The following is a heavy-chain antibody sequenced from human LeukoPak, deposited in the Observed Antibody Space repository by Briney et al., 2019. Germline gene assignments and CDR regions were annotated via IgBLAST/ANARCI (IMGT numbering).Heavy chain of an antibody. CDR1: GGSISSYY. CDR3: ARLGYSSSDLDY. D-gene: IGHD6-13*01. V-gene: IGHV4-59*08. J-gene: IGHJ4*02. CDR2: IYYSGST. Sequence: SETLSLTCTVSGGSISSYYWSWIRQPPGKGLEWIGYIYYSGSTNYNPSLKSRVTISVDTSKNQFSLKLSSVTAADTAVYYCARLGYSSSDLDYWGQGTLVTVSS.